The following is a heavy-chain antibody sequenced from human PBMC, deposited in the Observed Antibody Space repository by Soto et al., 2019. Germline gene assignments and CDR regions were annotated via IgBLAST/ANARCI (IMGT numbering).Heavy chain of an antibody. CDR3: TRADIYGDYFWSGY. J-gene: IGHJ4*02. D-gene: IGHD4-17*01. CDR1: GFTFGDYA. V-gene: IGHV3-49*03. CDR2: IRSKAYGGTT. Sequence: GGSLRLSCTASGFTFGDYAMSWFRQAPGKGLEWVGFIRSKAYGGTTEYAASVKGRFTISRDDSKSIAYLQMNSLKTEDTAVYYCTRADIYGDYFWSGYWGQGTLVTVSS.